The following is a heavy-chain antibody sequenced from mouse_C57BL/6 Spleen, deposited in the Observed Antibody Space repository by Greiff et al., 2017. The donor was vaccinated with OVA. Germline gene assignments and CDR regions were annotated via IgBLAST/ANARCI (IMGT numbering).Heavy chain of an antibody. CDR1: GYTFTSYW. D-gene: IGHD2-4*01. CDR2: IYPGSGST. CDR3: ASLYYDYDEGYFDV. Sequence: VQLQQPGAELVKPGASVKMSCKASGYTFTSYWITWVKQRPGQGLEWIGDIYPGSGSTHYNEKFKSKATLTVDTSSSTAYMQLSSLTSEDSAVYYCASLYYDYDEGYFDVWGTGTTVTVAS. V-gene: IGHV1-55*01. J-gene: IGHJ1*03.